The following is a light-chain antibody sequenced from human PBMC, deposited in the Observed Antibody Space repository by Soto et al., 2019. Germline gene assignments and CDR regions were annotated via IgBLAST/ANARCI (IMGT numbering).Light chain of an antibody. CDR1: QSVSSN. V-gene: IGKV3-15*01. CDR2: GAS. J-gene: IGKJ1*01. Sequence: EIVLTQSPRTLSLSRGERSTLSFRASQSVSSNLAWYQQKPGQAPRLLIYGASTRATGIPARFSGSGSGTEFTLTISSLQSEDFAVYYCQQYNNWPRTFGQGTKVDI. CDR3: QQYNNWPRT.